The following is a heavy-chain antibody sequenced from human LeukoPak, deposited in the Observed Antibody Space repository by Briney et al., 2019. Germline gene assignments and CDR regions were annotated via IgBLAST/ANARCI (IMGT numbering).Heavy chain of an antibody. Sequence: GGSLRLSCAASGFTFSSYAMSWVRQAPGKGLEWVANIKQDGSEKYYVDSVKGRFTISRDNAKNSLYLQMNSLRAEDTAVYYCARDGPGFDYWGQGTLVTVSS. D-gene: IGHD2-8*02. J-gene: IGHJ4*02. CDR1: GFTFSSYA. CDR3: ARDGPGFDY. V-gene: IGHV3-7*01. CDR2: IKQDGSEK.